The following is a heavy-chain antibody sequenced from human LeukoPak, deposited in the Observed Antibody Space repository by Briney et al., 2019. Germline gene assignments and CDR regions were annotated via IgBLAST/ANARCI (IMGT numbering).Heavy chain of an antibody. CDR2: INPNSGGT. J-gene: IGHJ4*02. Sequence: ASVTVSCKASGYTFTAYYIHWVRRAPGQGLEWMGWINPNSGGTESAQKFQGRVTMTRDTSISTAYMELSSLRFDDTAMYYCVRDLTGAYSGFDPRWGQGTLVTVSS. D-gene: IGHD5-12*01. CDR1: GYTFTAYY. V-gene: IGHV1-2*02. CDR3: VRDLTGAYSGFDPR.